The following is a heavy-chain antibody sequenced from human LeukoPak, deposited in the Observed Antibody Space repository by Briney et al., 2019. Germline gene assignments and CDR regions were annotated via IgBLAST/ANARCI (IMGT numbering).Heavy chain of an antibody. D-gene: IGHD2-15*01. CDR1: GFTFDNYA. J-gene: IGHJ6*02. Sequence: PGGSLRLSCAASGFTFDNYAMHWVRQPPGKGLEWVCGIGWNGGSIGYAASVKGRFTISRDNALNSLYLQMNSLRPEDSALYYCAKVVVLKNYGMDVWGQGTTVTVSS. V-gene: IGHV3-9*01. CDR3: AKVVVLKNYGMDV. CDR2: IGWNGGSI.